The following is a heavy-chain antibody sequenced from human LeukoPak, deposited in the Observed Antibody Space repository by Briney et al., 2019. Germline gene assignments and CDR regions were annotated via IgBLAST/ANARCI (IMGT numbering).Heavy chain of an antibody. CDR2: VNHSGIT. Sequence: SETLSLTCAVSGGSFSGHYYWVWIRQSRGRGLEWIGEVNHSGITNYNPSLKSRVFISVDTSKNQFSLKFTSVTAADTAVYYCARLLLSGGLGSWGQGTLVTVSS. CDR3: ARLLLSGGLGS. V-gene: IGHV4-34*01. J-gene: IGHJ4*02. D-gene: IGHD3-3*01. CDR1: GGSFSGHYY.